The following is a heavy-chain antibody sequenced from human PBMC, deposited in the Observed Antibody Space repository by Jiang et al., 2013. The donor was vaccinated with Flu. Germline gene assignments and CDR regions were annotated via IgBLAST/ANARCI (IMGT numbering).Heavy chain of an antibody. J-gene: IGHJ4*02. CDR1: GSISSYY. CDR2: IYYSGST. D-gene: IGHD3-10*01. V-gene: IGHV4-59*01. Sequence: GSISSYYWSWIRQPPGKGLEWIGYIYYSGSTNYNPSLKSRVTISVDTSKNQFSLKLSSVTAADTAVYYCARGDMVRGVHPYDYWGQGTLVTVSS. CDR3: ARGDMVRGVHPYDY.